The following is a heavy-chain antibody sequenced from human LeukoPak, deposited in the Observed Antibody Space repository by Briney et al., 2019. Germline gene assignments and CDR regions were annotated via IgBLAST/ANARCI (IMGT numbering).Heavy chain of an antibody. CDR2: IYYSGST. D-gene: IGHD3-10*01. V-gene: IGHV4-59*08. J-gene: IGHJ4*02. CDR3: AILYGSGKDY. CDR1: GGSISGYY. Sequence: SETLSLTCTVSGGSISGYYWSWIRQPPGKGLEWIGYIYYSGSTNYNPSLKSRLTISVDTSKNQFSLKLSSVTAADTAVYYCAILYGSGKDYWGQGTLVTVSS.